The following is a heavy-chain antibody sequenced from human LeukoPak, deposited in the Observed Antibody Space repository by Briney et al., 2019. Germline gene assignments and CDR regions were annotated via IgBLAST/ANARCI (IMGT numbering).Heavy chain of an antibody. CDR1: GFTFSSYA. D-gene: IGHD3-16*01. J-gene: IGHJ4*02. CDR2: ISGSGGST. CDR3: ARGPRYDYVWGSYKPATVTPYYFDY. V-gene: IGHV3-23*01. Sequence: PGGSLRLSCAASGFTFSSYAMGWVRQAPGKGLEWVSAISGSGGSTYYADSVKGRFTISRDNSKNTLYLQMNSLRAEDMAVYYCARGPRYDYVWGSYKPATVTPYYFDYWGQGTLVTVSS.